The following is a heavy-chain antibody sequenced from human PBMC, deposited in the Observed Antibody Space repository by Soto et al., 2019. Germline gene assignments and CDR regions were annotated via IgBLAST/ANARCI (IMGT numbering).Heavy chain of an antibody. V-gene: IGHV3-7*03. Sequence: EVQLVESGGGLVQPWGSLRLSCAASGFTFSSFWLSWVRQAPGKGPEWVANINQDGRARNYLDSVKGRFTISRDNAKNSLYLQMNSLGAEDTAVYYCARDWNGYSYAYGYWGRGTLVTVSS. CDR1: GFTFSSFW. J-gene: IGHJ4*02. CDR2: INQDGRAR. CDR3: ARDWNGYSYAYGY. D-gene: IGHD5-18*01.